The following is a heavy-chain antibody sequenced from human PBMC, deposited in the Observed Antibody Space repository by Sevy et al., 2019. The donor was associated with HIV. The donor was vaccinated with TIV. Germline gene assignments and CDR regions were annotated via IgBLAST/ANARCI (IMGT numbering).Heavy chain of an antibody. V-gene: IGHV3-64D*06. CDR1: GFTFSIYA. CDR2: ISNNGGTT. CDR3: VKAAGGGEDRLRGPPLHDAFDF. D-gene: IGHD4-17*01. J-gene: IGHJ3*01. Sequence: GGSLRLSCSASGFTFSIYAMHWVRQAPGKGLEYVSSISNNGGTTYYADSVKGRFTISRDNSKNTVYLQMSSLRSDDTALYYCVKAAGGGEDRLRGPPLHDAFDFWGQGIMVTVS.